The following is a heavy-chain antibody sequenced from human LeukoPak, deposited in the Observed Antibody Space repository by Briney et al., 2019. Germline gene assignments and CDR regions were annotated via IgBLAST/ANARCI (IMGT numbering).Heavy chain of an antibody. J-gene: IGHJ4*02. D-gene: IGHD5-18*01. V-gene: IGHV4-59*01. Sequence: SETLSLTCTVSGGSISSYYWSWIRQPPGKGLELIGYIYYSGSTNYNPSLTSRVTISVDTSKNQFSLKLSSVTAADTAVYYCASASRGYSYGSLDYWGQGTLVTVSS. CDR1: GGSISSYY. CDR2: IYYSGST. CDR3: ASASRGYSYGSLDY.